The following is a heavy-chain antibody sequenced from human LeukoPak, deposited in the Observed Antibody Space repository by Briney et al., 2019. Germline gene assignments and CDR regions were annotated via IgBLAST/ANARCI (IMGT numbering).Heavy chain of an antibody. J-gene: IGHJ6*03. D-gene: IGHD6-19*01. CDR2: INHSGST. V-gene: IGHV4-34*01. CDR1: GGSFSGYY. Sequence: SETLSLTCAVYGGSFSGYYWSWIRQPPGKGLEWIGEINHSGSTNYNPSLKSRVTISVDTSKNQFSLKLSSVTAADTAVYYCARHTPNSSGFYMDVWGKGTTVTISS. CDR3: ARHTPNSSGFYMDV.